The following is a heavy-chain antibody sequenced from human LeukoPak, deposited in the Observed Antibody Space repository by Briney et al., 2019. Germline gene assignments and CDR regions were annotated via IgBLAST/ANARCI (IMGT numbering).Heavy chain of an antibody. Sequence: ASVTVSFTASGYTFTTYAMHWVRQAPGQGLEWMGWINAGNGNTKYSQKFQGRVTITRDTSANTAYMELSSLTSEDTTVYYCARGGASYGYVYFDYWGQGTLVPVSS. J-gene: IGHJ4*02. V-gene: IGHV1-3*01. CDR3: ARGGASYGYVYFDY. D-gene: IGHD5-18*01. CDR1: GYTFTTYA. CDR2: INAGNGNT.